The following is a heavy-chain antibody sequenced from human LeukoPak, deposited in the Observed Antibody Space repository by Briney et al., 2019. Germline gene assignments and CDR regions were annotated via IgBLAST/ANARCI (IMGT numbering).Heavy chain of an antibody. CDR3: ARGGSYDFWSGCAFDI. J-gene: IGHJ3*02. D-gene: IGHD3-3*01. CDR1: GGSFSGYY. CDR2: IYYSGST. V-gene: IGHV4-59*01. Sequence: PSETLSLTCAVYGGSFSGYYWSWIRQPPGKGLEWIGYIYYSGSTNYNPSLKSRVTISVDTSKNQFSLKLSSVTAADTAVYYCARGGSYDFWSGCAFDIWGQGTMVTVSS.